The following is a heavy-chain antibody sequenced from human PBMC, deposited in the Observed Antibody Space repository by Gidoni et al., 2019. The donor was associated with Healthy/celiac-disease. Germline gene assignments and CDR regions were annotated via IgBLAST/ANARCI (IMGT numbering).Heavy chain of an antibody. D-gene: IGHD4-17*01. V-gene: IGHV4-34*01. CDR2: INHSGST. Sequence: QVQLQHWGAGLLKHTETLYLTCAVYGGSFRGYYWRWIRKPPGKGLEWIGEINHSGSTHYNPSLKSRVTISVDTSKNQFSLKLSSVTAADTAVYYCASIGKLRWLGSTFDYWGQGTLVTVSS. J-gene: IGHJ4*02. CDR1: GGSFRGYY. CDR3: ASIGKLRWLGSTFDY.